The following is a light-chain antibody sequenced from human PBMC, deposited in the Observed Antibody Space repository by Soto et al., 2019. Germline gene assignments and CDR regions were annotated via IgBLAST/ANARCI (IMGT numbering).Light chain of an antibody. CDR1: QEIGHF. CDR3: PQHNTDPYT. V-gene: IGKV1-17*03. CDR2: DTS. J-gene: IGKJ2*01. Sequence: DVQMTQSPSAMSASIGDRVTITCRASQEIGHFLAWFQQRPGKAPERLIHDTSTFPSGVPSRFGGSGSGTEFSLTLSTLEPEDSATYYCPQHNTDPYTFGHGTKLEIK.